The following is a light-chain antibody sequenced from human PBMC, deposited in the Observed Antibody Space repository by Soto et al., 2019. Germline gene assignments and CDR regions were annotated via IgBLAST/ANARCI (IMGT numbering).Light chain of an antibody. CDR1: SSDLGGYDY. CDR2: DVS. V-gene: IGLV2-14*03. J-gene: IGLJ2*01. Sequence: QSALTQPASVSGSPGQSITISCTGTSSDLGGYDYVSWYQQHPGKAPKLMIYDVSNRPSGVSNRFSGSKSGNTASLTISGLQAEDEADYYCSSFTSSITLVFGGGTKLTVL. CDR3: SSFTSSITLV.